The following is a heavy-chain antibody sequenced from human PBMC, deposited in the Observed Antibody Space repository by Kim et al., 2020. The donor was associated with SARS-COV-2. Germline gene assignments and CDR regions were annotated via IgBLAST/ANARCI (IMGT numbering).Heavy chain of an antibody. CDR1: GGSISSGGYY. CDR2: IYYSGST. Sequence: SETLSLTCTVSGGSISSGGYYWSWIRQHPGKGLEWIGYIYYSGSTYYNPSLKSRVTISVDTSKNQFSLKLSSVTAADTAVYYCAREYTVHDAFDIWGQGTMVTVSS. V-gene: IGHV4-31*03. D-gene: IGHD1-1*01. J-gene: IGHJ3*02. CDR3: AREYTVHDAFDI.